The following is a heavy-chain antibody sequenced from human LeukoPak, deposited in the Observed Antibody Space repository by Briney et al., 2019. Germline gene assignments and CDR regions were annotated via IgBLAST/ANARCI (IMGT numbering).Heavy chain of an antibody. Sequence: GGSLRLSRAASGFTFSNYAMHWVRQAPGKGLEWVALIWYDGSNKYYADSVKDRFTISRDNSKNTLYLQMNSLRAEDTAVYYCARRGNSGSFRYFQHWGQGTLVTVSS. CDR1: GFTFSNYA. D-gene: IGHD1-26*01. V-gene: IGHV3-33*01. J-gene: IGHJ1*01. CDR2: IWYDGSNK. CDR3: ARRGNSGSFRYFQH.